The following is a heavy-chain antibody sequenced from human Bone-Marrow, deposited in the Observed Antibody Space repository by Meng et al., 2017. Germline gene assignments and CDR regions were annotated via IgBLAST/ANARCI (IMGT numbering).Heavy chain of an antibody. CDR2: IYYTGST. D-gene: IGHD5-18*01. CDR3: ARLDDTGIDY. V-gene: IGHV4-39*01. J-gene: IGHJ4*02. Sequence: QLQLQESGPGLVKPSETLSLTSTVSGGSISSSFFYWGWVRQPPGKGLEWIGSIYYTGSTYYNPSLKSRVTISIDTSKNQFSLKLSSVTAADTAVYYCARLDDTGIDYWGQGILVTVSS. CDR1: GGSISSSFFY.